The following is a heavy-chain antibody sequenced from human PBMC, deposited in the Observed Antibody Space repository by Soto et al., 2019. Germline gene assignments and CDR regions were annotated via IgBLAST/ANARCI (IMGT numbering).Heavy chain of an antibody. V-gene: IGHV3-48*01. CDR3: ARGGLRGVIIKGPGRFDP. J-gene: IGHJ5*02. CDR2: ISSSSSTI. Sequence: GGSLRLSCAASGFTFSSYSMNWVRQAPGKGLEWVSYISSSSSTIYYADSVKGRFTISRDNAKNSLYLQMNSLRAEDTAVYYCARGGLRGVIIKGPGRFDPWGQGTLVTVSS. CDR1: GFTFSSYS. D-gene: IGHD3-10*01.